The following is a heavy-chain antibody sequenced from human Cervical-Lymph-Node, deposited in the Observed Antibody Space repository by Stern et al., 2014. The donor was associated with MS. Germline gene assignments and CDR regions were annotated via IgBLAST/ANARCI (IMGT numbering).Heavy chain of an antibody. D-gene: IGHD3-10*01. CDR3: ASGLIPRDHYNYYGMDV. CDR1: GGTFSSNG. J-gene: IGHJ6*02. CDR2: IIPLFGTT. Sequence: QVQLVQSGAEVKKPGSSVKVSCKASGGTFSSNGFSWVRQAPGQGLEWVGGIIPLFGTTNYAEQFQGRVTITADTSTSTAYMDLSSLRSEDTAVYYCASGLIPRDHYNYYGMDVWGQGTAVTVSS. V-gene: IGHV1-69*06.